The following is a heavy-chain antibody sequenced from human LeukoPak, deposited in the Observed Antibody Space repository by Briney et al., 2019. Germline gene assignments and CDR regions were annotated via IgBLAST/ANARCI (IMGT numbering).Heavy chain of an antibody. V-gene: IGHV4-59*08. CDR3: ASGNTLKRVDY. Sequence: PSETLSLTCTVSGGSINNYYWNWIRQPPGKGLEWIGYISYTGNTNYNPSLKSRVTISIDKSKNQFSLRLTSVTAADTAVYYCASGNTLKRVDYWGQGTLVSVSS. D-gene: IGHD2/OR15-2a*01. CDR2: ISYTGNT. CDR1: GGSINNYY. J-gene: IGHJ4*02.